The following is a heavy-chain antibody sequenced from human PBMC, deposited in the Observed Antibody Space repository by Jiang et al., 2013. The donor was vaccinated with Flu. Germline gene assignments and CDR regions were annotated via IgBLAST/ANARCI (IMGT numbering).Heavy chain of an antibody. J-gene: IGHJ4*02. CDR2: ISAYYGTT. V-gene: IGHV1-18*01. D-gene: IGHD3-3*01. Sequence: GAEVKKPGASVRVSCKASGYTFTNYGISWVRQAPGQGLEWMGWISAYYGTTNYAQQFQGRVTMTRDTSTSTAYMELRSLRSDDTAVYYCVSERQTGEVVFFAFWGQGTLVTVSS. CDR3: VSERQTGEVVFFAF. CDR1: GYTFTNYG.